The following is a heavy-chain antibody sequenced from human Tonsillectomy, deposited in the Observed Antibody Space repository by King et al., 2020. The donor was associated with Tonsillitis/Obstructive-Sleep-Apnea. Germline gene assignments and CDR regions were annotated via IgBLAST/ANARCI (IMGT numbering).Heavy chain of an antibody. CDR2: IDPSVGST. D-gene: IGHD4-17*01. CDR1: GYTFTSYY. J-gene: IGHJ6*03. CDR3: ARVGEADFYYMDV. V-gene: IGHV1-46*01. Sequence: QLVQSGAEVKKPGASVKVSCKASGYTFTSYYMHWVRQAPGQGLEWMGIIDPSVGSTSYAQKFQGRATMTRDASTSTVYMELSSLRSEDTAVYYCARVGEADFYYMDVGGKGTTVTVSS.